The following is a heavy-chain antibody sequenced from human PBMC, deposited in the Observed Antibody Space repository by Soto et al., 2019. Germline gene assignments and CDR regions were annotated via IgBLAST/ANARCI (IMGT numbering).Heavy chain of an antibody. Sequence: QVQLVQSGAEVKKPGASVKVSCKASGYTFTSYYMHWARQAPGQGLEWMGIINPSGGSTSYAQKFQGRVTMTRDTSTSTVYMELSSLRSEDTAVYYCARDIGDYGDYDIYYYYYGMDVWGQGTTVTVSS. CDR3: ARDIGDYGDYDIYYYYYGMDV. CDR1: GYTFTSYY. V-gene: IGHV1-46*01. CDR2: INPSGGST. J-gene: IGHJ6*02. D-gene: IGHD4-17*01.